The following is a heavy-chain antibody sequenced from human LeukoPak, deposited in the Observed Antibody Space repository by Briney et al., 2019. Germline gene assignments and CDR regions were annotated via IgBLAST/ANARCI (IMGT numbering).Heavy chain of an antibody. J-gene: IGHJ3*02. CDR3: ARDHTFPSTQQQLDDAFDI. CDR2: IYTSGST. CDR1: GGSISSYY. D-gene: IGHD6-13*01. V-gene: IGHV4-4*07. Sequence: SETLSLTCTVSGGSISSYYWSWIRQPAGKGLEWIGRIYTSGSTNYNPSLKSRVTMSVDTSKNQFSLKLSSVTAADTAVYYCARDHTFPSTQQQLDDAFDIWGQGTMVTVSS.